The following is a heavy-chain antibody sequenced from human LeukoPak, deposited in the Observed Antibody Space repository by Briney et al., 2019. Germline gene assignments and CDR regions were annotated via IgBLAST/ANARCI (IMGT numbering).Heavy chain of an antibody. J-gene: IGHJ6*02. CDR1: GDTFSRYA. V-gene: IGHV1-69*04. CDR3: ARGHVNFDSGTNWKPKQLYYYYDMDV. Sequence: SVKVSCKASGDTFSRYAINWVRQAPGQGLEWMGRIIPTLATANYAQKFQGRVTVTADKSTTTAYMELSRLRSEDTAVYYCARGHVNFDSGTNWKPKQLYYYYDMDVWGQGTTVTVSS. CDR2: IIPTLATA. D-gene: IGHD1-20*01.